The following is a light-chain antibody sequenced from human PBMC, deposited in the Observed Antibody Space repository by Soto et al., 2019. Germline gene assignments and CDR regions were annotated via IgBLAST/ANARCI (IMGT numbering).Light chain of an antibody. V-gene: IGKV3-11*01. CDR2: DAS. CDR3: QQRSNWPYT. CDR1: QSVSSN. J-gene: IGKJ2*01. Sequence: EIVLTQSPATLSLSPGERATLSCRASQSVSSNLAWYQQKPGQAPRLLIHDASNRATGIPVRFSGSGSGTDFTLTISSLEPEDFAVYYCQQRSNWPYTFGQGTKLEI.